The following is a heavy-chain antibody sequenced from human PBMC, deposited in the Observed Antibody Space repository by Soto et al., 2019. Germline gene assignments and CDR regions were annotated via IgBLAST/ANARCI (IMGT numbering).Heavy chain of an antibody. J-gene: IGHJ4*02. Sequence: QVHLVQSGAEAKTPGSSVKVSCKASGGSFRHYALNWVRQAPGQGLEWMGGIIPISVTSSSAQKFQGRVTITADTSASTAYLALRSRRSEDSAVYYCARVIRGYSFGPYDYWGQGTLVTVSS. D-gene: IGHD5-18*01. CDR3: ARVIRGYSFGPYDY. V-gene: IGHV1-69*06. CDR1: GGSFRHYA. CDR2: IIPISVTS.